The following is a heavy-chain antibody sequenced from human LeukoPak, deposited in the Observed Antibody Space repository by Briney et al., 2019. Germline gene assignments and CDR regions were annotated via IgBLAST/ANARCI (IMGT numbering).Heavy chain of an antibody. CDR3: TTAGFLEWLLSGRISVQRYFDS. D-gene: IGHD3-3*01. CDR1: GFTFSSAW. J-gene: IGHJ4*02. V-gene: IGHV3-15*01. Sequence: GGSLRLSCAASGFTFSSAWMSWVRQAPGKGLEGVGRIRSQNNGGTTDYAAPVKGRFTISRDDSKNTVYLQMTSLKTADTAVYYCTTAGFLEWLLSGRISVQRYFDSWGQGPLVTVSS. CDR2: IRSQNNGGTT.